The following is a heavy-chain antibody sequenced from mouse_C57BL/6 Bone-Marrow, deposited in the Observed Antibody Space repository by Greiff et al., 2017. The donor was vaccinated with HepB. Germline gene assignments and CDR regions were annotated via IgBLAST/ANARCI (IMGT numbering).Heavy chain of an antibody. CDR1: GFTFSDYY. CDR2: ISNGGGST. V-gene: IGHV5-12*01. CDR3: ARRGAYLYAMDY. Sequence: EVKLVESGGGLVQPGGSLKLSCAASGFTFSDYYMYWVRQTPEKRLEWVAYISNGGGSTYYPDTVKGRFTISRDNAKNTLYLQMRRLKSEDTAMYYCARRGAYLYAMDYWGQGTSVTVSS. D-gene: IGHD5-5*01. J-gene: IGHJ4*01.